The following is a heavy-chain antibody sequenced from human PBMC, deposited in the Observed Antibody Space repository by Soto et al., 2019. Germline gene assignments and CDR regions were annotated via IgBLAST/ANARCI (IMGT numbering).Heavy chain of an antibody. J-gene: IGHJ5*02. Sequence: PRSRKKQPPGKGLEWIGYIYARGSTYYNPSLKSRVTMSVDRSKNQFSLNLSSVTAADTAVYFCFWTLDYGGSAGSNVLDPLVQGT. CDR2: IYARGST. D-gene: IGHD4-17*01. CDR3: FWTLDYGGSAGSNVLDP. V-gene: IGHV4-30-2*01. CDR1: P.